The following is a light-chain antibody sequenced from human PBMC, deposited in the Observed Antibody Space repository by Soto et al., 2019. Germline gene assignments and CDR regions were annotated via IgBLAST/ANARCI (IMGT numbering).Light chain of an antibody. V-gene: IGKV1-5*01. CDR2: DAS. CDR3: QQYNSYSWT. J-gene: IGKJ1*01. CDR1: QSISSW. Sequence: DIQMTQSPSTLSASVGDRVTITCRASQSISSWLAWYQQKPGKAPKLLIYDASSLESGVPSRFSGSGSGTEFTLTISSLQPDDFATHYCQQYNSYSWTFGQGIKVDIK.